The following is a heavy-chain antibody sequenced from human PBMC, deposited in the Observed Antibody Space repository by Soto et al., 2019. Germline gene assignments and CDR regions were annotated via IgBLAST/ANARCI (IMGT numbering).Heavy chain of an antibody. CDR2: IWYDGSNK. CDR1: GFTFTSYG. Sequence: HPGGSLRLSCAASGFTFTSYGMHWVRQAPGKGLEWVAVIWYDGSNKYYADSVKGRFTISRDNSKNTLYLQMNSLRAEDTAVYYCARSGAVAGTNYFDYWGQGT. CDR3: ARSGAVAGTNYFDY. V-gene: IGHV3-33*01. J-gene: IGHJ4*02. D-gene: IGHD6-19*01.